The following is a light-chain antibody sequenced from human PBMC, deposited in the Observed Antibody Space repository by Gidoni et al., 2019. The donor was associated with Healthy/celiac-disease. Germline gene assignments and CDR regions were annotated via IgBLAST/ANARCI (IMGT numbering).Light chain of an antibody. V-gene: IGKV3-20*01. Sequence: EIVLTQSPGTLSWSPGERATLSCRASQSVSSSYLAWYEQKPGQAPRRLIYGASSRATGIPDSVSGSGSGTDFTLTISRLEPEDFAVYYCQQYGSSPWTFGQGTKVEIK. CDR2: GAS. CDR1: QSVSSSY. CDR3: QQYGSSPWT. J-gene: IGKJ1*01.